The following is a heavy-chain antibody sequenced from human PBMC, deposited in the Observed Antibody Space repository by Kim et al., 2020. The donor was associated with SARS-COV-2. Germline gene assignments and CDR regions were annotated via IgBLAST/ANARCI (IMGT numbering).Heavy chain of an antibody. J-gene: IGHJ4*02. D-gene: IGHD2-15*01. CDR2: INPNSGGT. CDR3: ARVALAFPQGDQYCSGGSCYSHKAGCFDY. CDR1: GYTFTGYY. Sequence: ASVKVSCKASGYTFTGYYMHWVRQAPGQGLEWMGRINPNSGGTNYAQKFQGRVTTTRDTSISTAYMELSRLRSDDTAVYYCARVALAFPQGDQYCSGGSCYSHKAGCFDYWGQGTLVTVSS. V-gene: IGHV1-2*06.